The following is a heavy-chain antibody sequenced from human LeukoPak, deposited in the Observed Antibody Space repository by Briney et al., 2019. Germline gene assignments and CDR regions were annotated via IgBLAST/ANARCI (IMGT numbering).Heavy chain of an antibody. CDR3: TRGMTVAANWFDS. D-gene: IGHD6-19*01. V-gene: IGHV3-7*04. CDR1: GFTFSSYW. CDR2: IKEDGSVN. J-gene: IGHJ5*01. Sequence: GRSLRLSCAGSGFTFSSYWMNWVRQAPGKGLEWVANIKEDGSVNYYVDSVKGRFTISRDNAKNSLYLQMNSLRVEDTAVYYCTRGMTVAANWFDSWGRGTLVTVSS.